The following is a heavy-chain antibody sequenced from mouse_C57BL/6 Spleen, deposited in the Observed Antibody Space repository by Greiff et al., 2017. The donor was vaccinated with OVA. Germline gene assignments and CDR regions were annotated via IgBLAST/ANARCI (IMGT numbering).Heavy chain of an antibody. D-gene: IGHD6-1*01. CDR3: ARDLPLTNYAMDY. Sequence: EVKLVESGGGLVKPGGSLKLSCAASGFTFSSYAMSWVRQTPEKRLEWVATISDGGSYTYYPDNVKGRFTISRDNAKNNLYLQMSHLKSEDTAMYYCARDLPLTNYAMDYWGQGTSVTVSS. CDR1: GFTFSSYA. V-gene: IGHV5-4*01. J-gene: IGHJ4*01. CDR2: ISDGGSYT.